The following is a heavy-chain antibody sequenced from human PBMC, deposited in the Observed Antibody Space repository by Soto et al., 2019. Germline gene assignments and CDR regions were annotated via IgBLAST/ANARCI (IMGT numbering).Heavy chain of an antibody. CDR2: IYHSGST. J-gene: IGHJ4*02. V-gene: IGHV4-4*02. CDR1: GGSISSSNW. D-gene: IGHD1-7*01. CDR3: ASRDPGTSVDY. Sequence: PSETLSLTCAVSGGSISSSNWWSWVRQPPGKGLEWIGEIYHSGSTNHNPSLKSRVTISVDKSKNQFSLKVTSLTAADTAVYYCASRDPGTSVDYWGQGTLVTVSS.